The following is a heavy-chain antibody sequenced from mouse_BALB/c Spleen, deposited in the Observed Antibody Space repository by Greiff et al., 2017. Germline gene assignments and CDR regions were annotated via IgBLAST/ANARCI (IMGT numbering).Heavy chain of an antibody. J-gene: IGHJ2*01. V-gene: IGHV1-31*01. CDR1: GYSFTGYY. CDR3: AREGIYYDYDVDY. CDR2: INPYNGAT. Sequence: VQLQQSGPELVKPGASVKISCKASGYSFTGYYMHWVKQSHVKSLEWIGRINPYNGATSYNQNFKDKASLTVDKSSSTAYMELHSLTSEDSAVYYCAREGIYYDYDVDYWGQGTTLTVSS. D-gene: IGHD2-4*01.